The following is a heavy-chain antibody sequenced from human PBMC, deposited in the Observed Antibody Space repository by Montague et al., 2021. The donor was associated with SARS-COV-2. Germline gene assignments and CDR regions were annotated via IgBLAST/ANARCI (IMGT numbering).Heavy chain of an antibody. CDR2: IKQDGNEK. CDR3: ARVMGITIFGVVTTSPYWYFDV. J-gene: IGHJ2*01. CDR1: GFTFTTYW. V-gene: IGHV3-7*01. Sequence: SLRLSCAASGFTFTTYWMTWVRQAPGKGLEWVANIKQDGNEKYYVDSVKGRFTVSRDNAKNSLFLEMNGLRDDDTAIYYCARVMGITIFGVVTTSPYWYFDVWGHGTLVTVSS. D-gene: IGHD3-3*01.